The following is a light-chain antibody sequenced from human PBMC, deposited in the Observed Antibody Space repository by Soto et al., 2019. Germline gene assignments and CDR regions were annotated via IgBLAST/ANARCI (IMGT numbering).Light chain of an antibody. V-gene: IGLV2-11*01. Sequence: QSALTQPRSVSGSPGQSVTISCTGTSYDVGNYKYVSWYQQHPGKAPKLMIYDVNKRPSGVPDRFSGSKSGNTASLTISGLQAEDEAHYYCCSYAGTYALGVFGGGTKVTVL. CDR1: SYDVGNYKY. J-gene: IGLJ3*02. CDR3: CSYAGTYALGV. CDR2: DVN.